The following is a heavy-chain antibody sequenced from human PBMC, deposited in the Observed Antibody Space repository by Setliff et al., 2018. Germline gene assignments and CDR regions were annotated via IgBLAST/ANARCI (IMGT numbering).Heavy chain of an antibody. CDR2: IYHSGST. CDR1: GGSISSYY. CDR3: ANSAYLRELDY. Sequence: PSETLSLTCTVSGGSISSYYWSWIRQPPGKGLEWIGSIYHSGSTYYNPSLKSRVTISVDTSKNQFSLKLSSVTAADTAVYYCANSAYLRELDYWGPGTLVTVSS. J-gene: IGHJ4*02. D-gene: IGHD1-26*01. V-gene: IGHV4-59*01.